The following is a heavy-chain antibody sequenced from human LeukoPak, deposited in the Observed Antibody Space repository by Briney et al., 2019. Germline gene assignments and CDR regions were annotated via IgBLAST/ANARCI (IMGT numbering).Heavy chain of an antibody. Sequence: SETLSLTCAVSGGSISSATSYWGWIRQPPGKGLEWLGRIYYSGSTFYNPSLRSRVTISVDTSKNQFSLRLSSVTAADTAVYYCARHGSTDYFDYWGQGTLVTVSS. J-gene: IGHJ4*02. D-gene: IGHD2-2*03. CDR2: IYYSGST. CDR1: GGSISSATSY. CDR3: ARHGSTDYFDY. V-gene: IGHV4-39*01.